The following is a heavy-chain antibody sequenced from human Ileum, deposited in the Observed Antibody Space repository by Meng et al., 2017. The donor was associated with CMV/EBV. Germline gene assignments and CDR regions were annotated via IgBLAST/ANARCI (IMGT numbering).Heavy chain of an antibody. J-gene: IGHJ6*02. Sequence: GESLKISCAGSGFTFNNYAVTWVRQAPGKGLEWVSSISSSGSFTYYADSVKGRFTISRDNAKNSLYVQMNSLRVEDTAVYYCARDRASRSYGMDVWGQGTTVTGYS. D-gene: IGHD3-10*01. CDR1: GFTFNNYA. CDR2: ISSSGSFT. CDR3: ARDRASRSYGMDV. V-gene: IGHV3-21*06.